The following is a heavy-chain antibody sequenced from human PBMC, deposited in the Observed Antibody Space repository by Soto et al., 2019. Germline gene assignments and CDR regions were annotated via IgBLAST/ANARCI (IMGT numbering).Heavy chain of an antibody. J-gene: IGHJ4*02. CDR2: IIPIFNST. D-gene: IGHD3-9*01. Sequence: QVQLVQSGAEVKTPGSSLKVSCTVSGSRFSNYVISWVRQAPGHGLEWLGRIIPIFNSTQYAQKFQGRVTINADKSPKPASLELRRLRSDRPAGYFWAREGRGKKAGYYGPCSLGYWGQGNLVTVSS. CDR3: AREGRGKKAGYYGPCSLGY. V-gene: IGHV1-69*06. CDR1: GSRFSNYV.